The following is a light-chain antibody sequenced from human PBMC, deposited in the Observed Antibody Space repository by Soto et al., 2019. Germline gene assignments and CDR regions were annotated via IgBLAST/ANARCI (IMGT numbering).Light chain of an antibody. CDR1: QSISGW. J-gene: IGKJ4*01. Sequence: DIQMTQSPSTLSASVGDRVTITCRASQSISGWLAWYQQKPGKAPKLLIYDASSLKSGVPSRFSGSGSGTDFTLSITSLQPEDFATYYCQQTSSTPLTFGGGTKVDIK. V-gene: IGKV1-5*01. CDR3: QQTSSTPLT. CDR2: DAS.